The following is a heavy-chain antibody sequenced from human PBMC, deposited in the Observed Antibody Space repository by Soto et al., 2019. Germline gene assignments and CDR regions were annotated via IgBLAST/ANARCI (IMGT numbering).Heavy chain of an antibody. D-gene: IGHD2-15*01. J-gene: IGHJ4*02. V-gene: IGHV4-30-4*01. CDR1: GASIYNGGYF. CDR3: ATMGTPATGLYYFDY. CDR2: ISYSGSA. Sequence: SETLSLTCSVSGASIYNGGYFWSWIRQPPGKGLEWIGFISYSGSAYYNPSLKSRVTISVDTSKNQFSLNLSFVTAADTAVYYCATMGTPATGLYYFDYWGQGTLVTVSS.